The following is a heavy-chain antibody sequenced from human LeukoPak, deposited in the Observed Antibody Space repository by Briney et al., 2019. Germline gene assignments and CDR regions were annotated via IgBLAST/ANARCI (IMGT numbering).Heavy chain of an antibody. CDR1: GFTFSSYG. V-gene: IGHV3-33*01. J-gene: IGHJ4*02. CDR3: ARAGPGQWLIAF. D-gene: IGHD6-19*01. Sequence: GRSLRLSCAASGFTFSSYGMHWVRQAPGKGLEWVAVIWYDGSNKYYADSVKGRFTISRDNSKNTLYLQMNSLRAEDTAVYCCARAGPGQWLIAFWGQGTLVTVSS. CDR2: IWYDGSNK.